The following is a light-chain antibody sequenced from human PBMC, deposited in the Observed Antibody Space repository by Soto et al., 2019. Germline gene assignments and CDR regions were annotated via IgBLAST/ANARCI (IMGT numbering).Light chain of an antibody. J-gene: IGKJ5*01. V-gene: IGKV3-11*01. CDR2: DAY. CDR3: QQRSNA. CDR1: QSVSSY. Sequence: EIVMTQSPATLSVSPGERATLSCRASQSVSSYLAWYKQKTGQAPRLLIYDAYNRATGIPARFSGSGSGTDFPLTISSLEPEDFAVYYCQQRSNAFGQGTRLEIK.